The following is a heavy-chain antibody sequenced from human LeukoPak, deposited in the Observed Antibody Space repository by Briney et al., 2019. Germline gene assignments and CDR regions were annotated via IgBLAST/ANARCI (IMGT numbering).Heavy chain of an antibody. V-gene: IGHV3-23*01. D-gene: IGHD6-13*01. CDR1: GFTFSTYA. CDR3: AKALEQETVIALDS. J-gene: IGHJ4*02. CDR2: ISGSGGST. Sequence: GGSLRLSCAASGFTFSTYAMSWVRQAPGKGLEWVSAISGSGGSTYYADSVKGRFTISRDNSKNMLYLQMNSLRAEDTSIYFCAKALEQETVIALDSWGQGTLVTVSS.